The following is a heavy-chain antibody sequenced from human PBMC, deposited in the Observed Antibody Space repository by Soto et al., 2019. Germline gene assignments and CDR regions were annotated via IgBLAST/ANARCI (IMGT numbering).Heavy chain of an antibody. J-gene: IGHJ1*01. D-gene: IGHD2-15*01. CDR2: INAGNGNT. Sequence: QVQLVQSGAEVKKPGASVKVSCQASGYTFTSYAMHWVRQAPGQRLEWMGWINAGNGNTKYSQKFQGRVTITRDTSASTAYMELSSLRSEDTAVYYCARGSDLVVVAAEPTEYFQHWGQGTLVTVSS. CDR3: ARGSDLVVVAAEPTEYFQH. CDR1: GYTFTSYA. V-gene: IGHV1-3*01.